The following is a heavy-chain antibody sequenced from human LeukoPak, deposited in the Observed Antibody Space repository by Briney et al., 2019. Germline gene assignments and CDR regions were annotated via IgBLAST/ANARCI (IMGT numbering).Heavy chain of an antibody. Sequence: PGGSLRLSCAASGFTSSSYEMNWVRQAPGKGLGWVSYMSSSGSTIYYADSVKGRFTISRDNAKNTLYLQMNSLRAEDTAVYYCARALDRYNWNNPFDYWGQGTLVTVSS. D-gene: IGHD1/OR15-1a*01. V-gene: IGHV3-48*03. CDR3: ARALDRYNWNNPFDY. J-gene: IGHJ4*02. CDR1: GFTSSSYE. CDR2: MSSSGSTI.